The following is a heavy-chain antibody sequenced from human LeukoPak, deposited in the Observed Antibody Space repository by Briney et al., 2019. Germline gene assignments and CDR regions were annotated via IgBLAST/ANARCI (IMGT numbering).Heavy chain of an antibody. D-gene: IGHD6-13*01. CDR1: GGSISSYY. CDR2: IYYSGST. Sequence: SETLSLTCTVSGGSISSYYWSWIRQPPGKGLEWIGYIYYSGSTNYNPSLKSRVTISVDTSKNQFSLQLNSVTPEDTAVYYCARGWGSSWYWFDPWGQGTLVTVSS. CDR3: ARGWGSSWYWFDP. V-gene: IGHV4-59*12. J-gene: IGHJ5*02.